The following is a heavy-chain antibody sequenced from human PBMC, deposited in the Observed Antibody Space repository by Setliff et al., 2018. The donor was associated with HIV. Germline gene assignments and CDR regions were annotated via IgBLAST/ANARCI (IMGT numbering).Heavy chain of an antibody. J-gene: IGHJ4*02. V-gene: IGHV1-69*13. CDR2: ISPVFATA. Sequence: AAVKVSCKVSDVTPSNYALNWGRQAPGQGLEWMGAISPVFATANYAQKFQGRVTITADESTLTAYMELSGLTSEDTAVYFCARRTGSYSFFDSWGLGTQVTVSS. CDR3: ARRTGSYSFFDS. CDR1: DVTPSNYA. D-gene: IGHD1-26*01.